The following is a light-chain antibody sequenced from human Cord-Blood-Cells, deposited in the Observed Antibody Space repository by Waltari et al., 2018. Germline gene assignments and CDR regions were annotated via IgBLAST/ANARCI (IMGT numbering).Light chain of an antibody. V-gene: IGKV1-39*01. J-gene: IGKJ2*03. CDR3: QQSYSTLYS. Sequence: DIQMTQSPSSLSASVADRVPITFRASQSISSYLNWYQQKPGKAPKLLLYAASSLQSGVPSRFSVSGSETDFTLTISSLQPEDFATYYCQQSYSTLYSFGQGTKLEVK. CDR1: QSISSY. CDR2: AAS.